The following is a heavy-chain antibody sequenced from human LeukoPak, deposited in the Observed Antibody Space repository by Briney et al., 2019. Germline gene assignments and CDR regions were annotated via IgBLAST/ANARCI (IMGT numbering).Heavy chain of an antibody. J-gene: IGHJ5*02. D-gene: IGHD2-2*03. CDR3: AKRMVGYLWFDP. CDR2: ISGSGGST. Sequence: GGSLRPSCAASGFTFSSYAMSWVRQAPGKGLEWVSAISGSGGSTYYADSVKGRFTISRDNSKNTLYLQMNSLRAEDTAVYYCAKRMVGYLWFDPWGQGTLVTVSS. CDR1: GFTFSSYA. V-gene: IGHV3-23*01.